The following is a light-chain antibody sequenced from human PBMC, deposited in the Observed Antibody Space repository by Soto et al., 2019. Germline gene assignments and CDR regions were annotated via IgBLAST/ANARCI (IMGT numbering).Light chain of an antibody. CDR3: QQYGSSPWT. CDR2: LAS. V-gene: IGKV3-20*01. CDR1: QSVTKNY. J-gene: IGKJ1*01. Sequence: EIVLTQSPGTLSLSPGERATLSCRASQSVTKNYLAWYHQKAGQAPSLLIYLASNRAAGTPDRFSGSVSGADFTLTINRLEPEDFAVYFCQQYGSSPWTFGQGTKVDIK.